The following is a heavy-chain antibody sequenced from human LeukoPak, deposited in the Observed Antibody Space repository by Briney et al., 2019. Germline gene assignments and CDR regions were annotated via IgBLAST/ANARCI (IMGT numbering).Heavy chain of an antibody. J-gene: IGHJ4*02. CDR1: GGSISSGSYY. V-gene: IGHV4-61*02. CDR3: ARHATTVTVYYFDY. CDR2: IYTSGST. Sequence: PSGTLSLTCTVSGGSISSGSYYWSWIRQPAGKGLEWIGRIYTSGSTNYNPSLKSRVTISVDTSKNQFSLKLSSVTAADTAVYYCARHATTVTVYYFDYWGQGTLVTVSS. D-gene: IGHD4-17*01.